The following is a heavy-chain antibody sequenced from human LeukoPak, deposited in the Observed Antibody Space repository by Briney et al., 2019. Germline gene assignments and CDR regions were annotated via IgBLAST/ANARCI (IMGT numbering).Heavy chain of an antibody. D-gene: IGHD1-26*01. CDR2: IRDNGATT. V-gene: IGHV3-23*01. J-gene: IGHJ4*02. CDR3: AKGEWELPTFFDH. Sequence: GGSLRLSCSVSGFTFENFAMNWVRQAPGKGLEWVSVIRDNGATTFYADSVKGRFTISRDNAKNILYLQMNNLGVEDTAVYFCAKGEWELPTFFDHWGQGTLATVSS. CDR1: GFTFENFA.